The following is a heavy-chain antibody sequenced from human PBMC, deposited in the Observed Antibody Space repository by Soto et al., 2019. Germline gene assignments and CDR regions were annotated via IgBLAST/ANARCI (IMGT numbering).Heavy chain of an antibody. Sequence: ASVKVSCKASGYTFTSYDINWVRQATGQGLEWMGWMNPNSGNTGYAQRFQGRVTMTRNTSISTAYMELSSLRSEDTAVYYCAGGQKITIFGVVIIPVYYYYYMDVWGKGTTVTVSS. CDR3: AGGQKITIFGVVIIPVYYYYYMDV. J-gene: IGHJ6*03. CDR1: GYTFTSYD. D-gene: IGHD3-3*01. CDR2: MNPNSGNT. V-gene: IGHV1-8*01.